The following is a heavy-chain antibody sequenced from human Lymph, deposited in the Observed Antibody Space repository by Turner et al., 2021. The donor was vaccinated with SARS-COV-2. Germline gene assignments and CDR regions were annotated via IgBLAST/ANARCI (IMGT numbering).Heavy chain of an antibody. CDR2: ISYDGSNK. Sequence: QVQLVESGGGVVQPGRYLRLSCAASGFTFSSYAMHWVRQAPGKGLEWVAVISYDGSNKYYADSVKGRFTISRDNSKNTLYLQMNSLRAEHTAVYYCARDFVAVTGPFDYWGQGTLVTVSS. CDR3: ARDFVAVTGPFDY. D-gene: IGHD6-19*01. V-gene: IGHV3-30-3*01. CDR1: GFTFSSYA. J-gene: IGHJ4*02.